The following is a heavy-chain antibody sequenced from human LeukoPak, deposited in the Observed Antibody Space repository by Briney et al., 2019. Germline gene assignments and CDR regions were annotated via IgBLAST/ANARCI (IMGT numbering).Heavy chain of an antibody. CDR1: GFTFSTYA. J-gene: IGHJ4*02. Sequence: PGRSLRLSCAASGFTFSTYAIHWVRQAPGKGLEWVAVVSYDGIDKYYAASVQGRFTISRDNSKNTLYLQMNSLRAEDTAVYYCARDADIGVLDYWGQGTLVTVSS. CDR3: ARDADIGVLDY. V-gene: IGHV3-30*01. CDR2: VSYDGIDK. D-gene: IGHD5-12*01.